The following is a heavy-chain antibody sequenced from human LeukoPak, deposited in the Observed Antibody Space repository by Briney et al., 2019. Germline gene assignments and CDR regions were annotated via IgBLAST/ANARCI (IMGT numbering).Heavy chain of an antibody. CDR1: GFTFSSYT. Sequence: GGSLRLSCAASGFTFSSYTMNWVRQAPGKGLEWVSGISGSGVITYYADSVKGRFTISRDNSKNTLDLQMNSLRAEDTAVYYCAKDDAWVRYQDWGQGTLVTVSS. CDR2: ISGSGVIT. CDR3: AKDDAWVRYQD. V-gene: IGHV3-23*01. J-gene: IGHJ4*02. D-gene: IGHD5-12*01.